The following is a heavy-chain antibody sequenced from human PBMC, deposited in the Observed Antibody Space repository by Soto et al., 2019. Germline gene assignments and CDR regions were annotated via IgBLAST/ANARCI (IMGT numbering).Heavy chain of an antibody. V-gene: IGHV4-34*01. J-gene: IGHJ3*02. CDR3: MRTGSGSSPWRDAFDI. D-gene: IGHD3-10*01. CDR2: INHSGST. CDR1: GGSFSGYY. Sequence: SETLSLTCAVYGGSFSGYYWSWIRQPPGKGLEWIGEINHSGSTNYNPSLKSRVTISVDTSKNQFSLKLSSVTAADTAVYYCMRTGSGSSPWRDAFDIWGQGTMVTVSS.